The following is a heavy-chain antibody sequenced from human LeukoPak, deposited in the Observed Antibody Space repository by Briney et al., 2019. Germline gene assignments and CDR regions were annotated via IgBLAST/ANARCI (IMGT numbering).Heavy chain of an antibody. V-gene: IGHV3-7*01. Sequence: GGSLRLSGAASGFTFSSYSMNWVRQAPGKGLEWVAKIKEDGSQKQYVDSVKGRFTISRDNGKNSLYLQMSSLRAEDTAVYYCARDRGGGSYDYWGQGTVVTVSS. CDR3: ARDRGGGSYDY. D-gene: IGHD1-26*01. J-gene: IGHJ4*02. CDR1: GFTFSSYS. CDR2: IKEDGSQK.